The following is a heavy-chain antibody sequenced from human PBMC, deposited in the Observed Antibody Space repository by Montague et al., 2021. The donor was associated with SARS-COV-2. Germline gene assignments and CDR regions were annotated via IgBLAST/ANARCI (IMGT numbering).Heavy chain of an antibody. CDR3: ARVFPRWLQSDPYFDY. V-gene: IGHV4-59*01. CDR2: TYYSGSS. D-gene: IGHD5-24*01. J-gene: IGHJ4*02. Sequence: SETLSLTCTVSGGSISSYYWSWIRHPPGTGMEWIGYTYYSGSSSYNPTLKSRVTITVDTSKNQFSLTLSSVTAADTDVYYCARVFPRWLQSDPYFDYGGQGTLVTVSS. CDR1: GGSISSYY.